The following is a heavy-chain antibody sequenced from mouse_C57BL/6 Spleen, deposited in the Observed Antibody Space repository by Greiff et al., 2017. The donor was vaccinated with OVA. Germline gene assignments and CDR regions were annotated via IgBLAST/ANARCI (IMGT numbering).Heavy chain of an antibody. CDR1: GFNIKDDY. D-gene: IGHD2-3*01. CDR3: TTHGYYGFAY. CDR2: IDPENGDT. J-gene: IGHJ3*01. V-gene: IGHV14-4*01. Sequence: EVQLQQSGAELVRPGASVKLSCTASGFNIKDDYMHWVKQRPEQGLEWIGWIDPENGDTEYASKFQGKATITADTSSNTAYLQLSSLTSEDTAVYYCTTHGYYGFAYWGQGTLVTVSA.